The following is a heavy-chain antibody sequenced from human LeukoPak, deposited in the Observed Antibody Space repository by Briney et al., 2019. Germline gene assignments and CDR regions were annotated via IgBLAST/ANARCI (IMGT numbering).Heavy chain of an antibody. Sequence: GGSLRLSCAASGFTFSSCAMHWVRQAPGKGLEWVAVISYDGSNKYYADSVKGRFTISRDNSKNTLYLQMNSLRAEDTAVYYCARSVPGRTTVTLGWFDPWGQGTLVTVSS. CDR1: GFTFSSCA. CDR3: ARSVPGRTTVTLGWFDP. J-gene: IGHJ5*02. D-gene: IGHD4-17*01. CDR2: ISYDGSNK. V-gene: IGHV3-30*04.